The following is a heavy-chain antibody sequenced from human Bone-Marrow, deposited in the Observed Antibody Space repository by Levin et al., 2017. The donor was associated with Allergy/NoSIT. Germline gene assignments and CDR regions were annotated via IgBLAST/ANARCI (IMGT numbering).Heavy chain of an antibody. CDR1: GFTFSSYA. Sequence: GGSLRLSCAASGFTFSSYAMHWVRQAPGKGLEWVAVISYDGSNKYYADSVKGRFTISRDNSKNTLYLQMNSLRAEDTAVYYCARDLLQARYCSSTSCYTAYYWGQGTLVTVSS. CDR3: ARDLLQARYCSSTSCYTAYY. J-gene: IGHJ4*02. CDR2: ISYDGSNK. D-gene: IGHD2-2*02. V-gene: IGHV3-30*04.